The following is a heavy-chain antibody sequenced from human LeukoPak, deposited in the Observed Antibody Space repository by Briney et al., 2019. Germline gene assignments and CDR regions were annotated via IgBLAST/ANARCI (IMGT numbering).Heavy chain of an antibody. CDR2: INHSGST. Sequence: SETLSLTCAVYGGSFSGYYWSWIRQPPGKGLEWIGEINHSGSTNYNPSLKSRVTISVDTSKNQFSLKLSSVTAADTAVYCCARGQWLAPFDYGGQETLVTVS. CDR1: GGSFSGYY. D-gene: IGHD6-19*01. CDR3: ARGQWLAPFDY. V-gene: IGHV4-34*01. J-gene: IGHJ4*02.